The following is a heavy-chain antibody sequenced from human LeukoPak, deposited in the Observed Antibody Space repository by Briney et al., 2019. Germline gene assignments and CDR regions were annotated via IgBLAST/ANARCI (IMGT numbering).Heavy chain of an antibody. CDR3: ARVLFPGIAVAYDY. V-gene: IGHV4-59*01. D-gene: IGHD6-19*01. CDR1: GGSISSYY. CDR2: IYYSGST. J-gene: IGHJ4*02. Sequence: SETLSLTCTVSGGSISSYYWSWIRQPPGKGLEWLGYIYYSGSTNYNPSLKSRVTISVDTSKNQFSLKLSSVTAADTAVYYCARVLFPGIAVAYDYWGQGTLVTVSS.